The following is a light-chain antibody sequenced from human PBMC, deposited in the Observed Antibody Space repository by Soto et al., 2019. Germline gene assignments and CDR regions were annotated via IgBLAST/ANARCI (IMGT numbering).Light chain of an antibody. CDR1: SGSIANNY. J-gene: IGLJ2*01. Sequence: NFMLTQPHSVSESPGKTVTISCTRSSGSIANNYVQWHQQRPGSAPTTVIYDDKQRPSGVPDRFSGSIDSSSNSASLTISGLKTEDEADYYCQSYDSSNHNVVFGGGTKLTVL. CDR2: DDK. CDR3: QSYDSSNHNVV. V-gene: IGLV6-57*04.